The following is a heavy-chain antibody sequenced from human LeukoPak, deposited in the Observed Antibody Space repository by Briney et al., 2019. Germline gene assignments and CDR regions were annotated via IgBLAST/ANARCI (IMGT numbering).Heavy chain of an antibody. CDR2: IIPIFGTA. D-gene: IGHD1-26*01. V-gene: IGHV1-69*01. J-gene: IGHJ4*02. CDR1: GGTFSSYA. CDR3: AIDGIVGATTEAAYDY. Sequence: ASVKVSCKASGGTFSSYAISWVRQAPGQGLEWMGGIIPIFGTANYAQKFQGRVTITADESTSTAYMELSSLRSEATAVYYCAIDGIVGATTEAAYDYWGQGTLVTVSS.